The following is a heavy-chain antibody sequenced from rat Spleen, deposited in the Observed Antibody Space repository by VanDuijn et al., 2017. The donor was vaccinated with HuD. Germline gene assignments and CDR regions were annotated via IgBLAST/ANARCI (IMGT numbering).Heavy chain of an antibody. CDR2: MWSHGDT. V-gene: IGHV2-32*01. J-gene: IGHJ2*01. CDR1: GFSLTTYH. Sequence: QVQLKESGPGLVQPSQTLSLTCPVSGFSLTTYHVHWVRQSPGKGLEWMGVMWSHGDTSYNSALESRLSISWDSSKSQFFLKMNSLQTEDTATYYCARDPPYYSGDYFDYWGHGVMVTVSS. D-gene: IGHD1-1*01. CDR3: ARDPPYYSGDYFDY.